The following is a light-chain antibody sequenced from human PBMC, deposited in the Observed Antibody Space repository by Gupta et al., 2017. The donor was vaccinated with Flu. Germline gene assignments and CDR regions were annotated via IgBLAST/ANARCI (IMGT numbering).Light chain of an antibody. V-gene: IGKV3-20*01. CDR1: QTINNNY. J-gene: IGKJ2*03. Sequence: IVLTQSPGTLSLSPGERATLSCRASQTINNNYLAWFQQKPGQAPRLLISGASSRATGISDRFSGSGSGTDFTLTISRLEPEDFAVYYCQQYGTSSLYSFGQGTKLEIK. CDR3: QQYGTSSLYS. CDR2: GAS.